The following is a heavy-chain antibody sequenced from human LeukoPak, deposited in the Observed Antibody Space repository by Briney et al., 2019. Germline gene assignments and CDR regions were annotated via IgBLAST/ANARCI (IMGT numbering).Heavy chain of an antibody. CDR2: ISGSVGST. J-gene: IGHJ6*03. V-gene: IGHV3-23*01. Sequence: GGSLRLSCEASGFIFSNYAMSWVRQAPGKGLEWVSAISGSVGSTYYADPVKGRFTISRDNSENTLYLQMNSLRAEDTAVYYCAKLWGVAPLYYYMDVWGKGTTVTVSS. D-gene: IGHD2-21*01. CDR3: AKLWGVAPLYYYMDV. CDR1: GFIFSNYA.